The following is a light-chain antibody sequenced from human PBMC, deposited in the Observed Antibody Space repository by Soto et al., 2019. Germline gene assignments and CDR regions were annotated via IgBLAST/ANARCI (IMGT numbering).Light chain of an antibody. Sequence: DIQMTQSPSSLSASVGDRVTITCRTSQSISTYLNWYQQKPGKAPKLLIYGVFSLESGVPSRFSGGSGTDFSLTISSLQPEDFAVYYCQQSYSTPPTFGQGTKVEIK. V-gene: IGKV1-39*01. CDR2: GVF. J-gene: IGKJ2*01. CDR1: QSISTY. CDR3: QQSYSTPPT.